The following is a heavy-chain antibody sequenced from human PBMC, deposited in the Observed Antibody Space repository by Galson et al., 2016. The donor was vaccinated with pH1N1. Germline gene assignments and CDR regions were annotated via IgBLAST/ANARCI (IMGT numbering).Heavy chain of an antibody. CDR3: ASESGYYVRGDLQH. J-gene: IGHJ1*01. D-gene: IGHD3-22*01. CDR1: GGIFRNYA. Sequence: SVKVSCKASGGIFRNYAISWVRQAPGQGPEWMGGILAIFGTAKYAQKFQGRLTITADESTTTAYMELSSLRSGDTAVYYCASESGYYVRGDLQHWGQGTLVIVSS. CDR2: ILAIFGTA. V-gene: IGHV1-69*13.